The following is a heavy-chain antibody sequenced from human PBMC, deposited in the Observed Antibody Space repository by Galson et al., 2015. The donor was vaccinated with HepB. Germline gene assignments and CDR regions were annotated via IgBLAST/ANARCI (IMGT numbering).Heavy chain of an antibody. CDR1: GFTFSSYG. J-gene: IGHJ5*02. CDR2: IRYDGSDK. Sequence: SLRLSCAASGFTFSSYGMNWVRQAPGKGLEWVAFIRYDGSDKYYADSVKGRFTISRDNSKNTLSLQMNSLRAEDTAVYYCAKETQIVPTAWGQGTLVTVSS. D-gene: IGHD5-12*01. CDR3: AKETQIVPTA. V-gene: IGHV3-30*02.